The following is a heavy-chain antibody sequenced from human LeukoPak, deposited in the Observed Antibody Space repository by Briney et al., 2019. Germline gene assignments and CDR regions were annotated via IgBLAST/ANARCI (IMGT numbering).Heavy chain of an antibody. Sequence: PGGSRRLSCAASGFTFSDYYMSWIRQAPGKGLEWVSYISSSGSTIYYADSVKGRFTISRDNAKNSLYLQMNSLRAEDTAVYYCARTYYDFWSGYCPDYWGQGTLVTVSS. CDR2: ISSSGSTI. CDR3: ARTYYDFWSGYCPDY. CDR1: GFTFSDYY. V-gene: IGHV3-11*01. J-gene: IGHJ4*02. D-gene: IGHD3-3*01.